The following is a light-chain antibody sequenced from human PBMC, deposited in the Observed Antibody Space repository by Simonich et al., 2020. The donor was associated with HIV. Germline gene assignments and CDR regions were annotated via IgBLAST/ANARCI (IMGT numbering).Light chain of an antibody. V-gene: IGKV1-27*01. J-gene: IGKJ2*01. CDR3: HQSSSLPYT. CDR2: AAS. CDR1: QGINNY. Sequence: DIQMTQSPSSLSASVGDRVTITCRASQGINNYLAWYQQKPGKVPKLMIYAASTLQSGVPARFSGSGSGTDFTLTINSLEAEDAATYYCHQSSSLPYTFGQGTKLEIK.